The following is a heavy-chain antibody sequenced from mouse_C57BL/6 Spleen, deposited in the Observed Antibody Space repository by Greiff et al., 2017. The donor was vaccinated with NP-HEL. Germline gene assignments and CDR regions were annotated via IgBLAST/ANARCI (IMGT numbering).Heavy chain of an antibody. CDR3: ARNWDAMDY. Sequence: VQLQQSGPGLVQPSQSLSITCTVSGFSLTSYGVHWVRQSPGKGLEWLGVIWSGGSTDYNAAFISSMGISKDNSKSQVFFKMNSLQADDTAIYYCARNWDAMDYWGQGTSVTVSS. D-gene: IGHD4-1*01. CDR1: GFSLTSYG. V-gene: IGHV2-2*01. J-gene: IGHJ4*01. CDR2: IWSGGST.